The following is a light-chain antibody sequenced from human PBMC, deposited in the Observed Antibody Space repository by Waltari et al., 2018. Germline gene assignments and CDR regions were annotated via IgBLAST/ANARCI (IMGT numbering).Light chain of an antibody. V-gene: IGKV4-1*01. CDR1: QSVIFNSNNKNY. CDR2: WES. J-gene: IGKJ2*01. Sequence: DIVMTQSPDSLAVSLGETPTINCKSSQSVIFNSNNKNYLAWYQQRPGQPPKLLFYWESTRESGVPDRFSGSGSGTDFTLTISSLQAEDVALYYCQQYLSAPYTFGRGTKLEIK. CDR3: QQYLSAPYT.